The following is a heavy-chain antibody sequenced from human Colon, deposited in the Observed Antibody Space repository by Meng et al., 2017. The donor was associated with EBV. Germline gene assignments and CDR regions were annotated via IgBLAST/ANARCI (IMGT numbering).Heavy chain of an antibody. CDR1: GASISSNNW. D-gene: IGHD5-24*01. Sequence: QVPLPEAGPGLVEPSGTLSLTCAVSGASISSNNWWSWVRQPPGKGLEWIGEIYHGGNTNYNPSLKSRVTISVDRSNDQFSLSLSSVTAADTAVYYCARGNAYNAPSFDYWGQGTLVTVSS. V-gene: IGHV4-4*02. J-gene: IGHJ4*02. CDR2: IYHGGNT. CDR3: ARGNAYNAPSFDY.